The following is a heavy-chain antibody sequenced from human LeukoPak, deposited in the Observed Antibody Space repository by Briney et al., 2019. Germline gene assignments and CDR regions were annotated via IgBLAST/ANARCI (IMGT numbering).Heavy chain of an antibody. CDR2: ISGGGEST. CDR3: AKVENVDTAMVTEPYFDY. Sequence: GGSLRLSCVASEFTFSSHAMNWVRQAPGKGLEWVSSISGGGESTYYADSVKGRFTISRDNSKNTLYLQMNSLRAEDTAVYYCAKVENVDTAMVTEPYFDYWGQGTLVTVSS. CDR1: EFTFSSHA. V-gene: IGHV3-23*01. D-gene: IGHD5-18*01. J-gene: IGHJ4*02.